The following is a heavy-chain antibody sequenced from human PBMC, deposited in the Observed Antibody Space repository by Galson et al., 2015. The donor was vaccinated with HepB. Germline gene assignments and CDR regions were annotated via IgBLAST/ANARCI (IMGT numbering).Heavy chain of an antibody. D-gene: IGHD6-13*01. CDR2: ISGSGGST. Sequence: SLRLSCAASGFTFSNYWMSWVRQAPGKGLEWVSAISGSGGSTYYADSVKGRFTISRDNSKNTLYLQMNSLRAEDTAVYYCAKDSSSWYDPEYFQHWGQGTLVTVPS. CDR3: AKDSSSWYDPEYFQH. J-gene: IGHJ1*01. CDR1: GFTFSNYW. V-gene: IGHV3-23*01.